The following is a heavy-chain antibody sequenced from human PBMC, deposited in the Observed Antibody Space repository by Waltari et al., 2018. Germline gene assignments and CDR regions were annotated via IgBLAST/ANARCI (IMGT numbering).Heavy chain of an antibody. D-gene: IGHD2-21*01. CDR2: IKQDGSET. CDR3: ARHQGVGVNGDGYNLGAY. CDR1: GFTFSNYW. J-gene: IGHJ4*02. Sequence: EVQMVESGGGLVQPGGSLRLSCAASGFTFSNYWMSWVRQAPGKGLEWVANIKQDGSETYYADSVKGRFTISRDNAENSLYLQMNSLRVEDTAMYYCARHQGVGVNGDGYNLGAYWGQGTLVTVSS. V-gene: IGHV3-7*03.